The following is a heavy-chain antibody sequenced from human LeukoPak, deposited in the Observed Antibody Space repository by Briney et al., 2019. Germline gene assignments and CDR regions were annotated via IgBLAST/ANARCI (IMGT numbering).Heavy chain of an antibody. CDR3: AKDLLLYYYDSSGYPYYFDY. CDR1: GFTFSSYA. D-gene: IGHD3-22*01. J-gene: IGHJ4*02. Sequence: NPGGSLRLSCAASGFTFSSYAMSWVRQAPGKGLEWVSAISGSGGSTYYADSVKGRFTISRDNSKNTLYLQMNSLRAEDTAVYYCAKDLLLYYYDSSGYPYYFDYWGQGTLVTVSS. CDR2: ISGSGGST. V-gene: IGHV3-23*01.